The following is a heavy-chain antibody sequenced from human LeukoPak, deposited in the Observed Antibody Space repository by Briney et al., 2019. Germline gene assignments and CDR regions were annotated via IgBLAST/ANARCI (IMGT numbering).Heavy chain of an antibody. CDR1: GFIFDESA. CDR2: ISWDSNNI. V-gene: IGHV3-9*01. CDR3: AKAVAAPGAFDI. D-gene: IGHD6-19*01. Sequence: GRSLRLSCVASGFIFDESAMHWVRQAPGKGLEWVSGISWDSNNIIYADSVKGRFTISRDNAKNSLYLQMNSLRAEDTALYYCAKAVAAPGAFDIWGQGTVVTVSS. J-gene: IGHJ3*02.